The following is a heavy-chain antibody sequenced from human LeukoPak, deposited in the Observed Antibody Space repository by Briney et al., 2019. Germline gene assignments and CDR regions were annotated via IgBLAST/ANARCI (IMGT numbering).Heavy chain of an antibody. CDR1: EFTFSNYW. CDR3: AREVGSGNSDRYFDY. Sequence: GGSLRLSCAASEFTFSNYWIHWVRHAPGKGLVWVSRINSDGSGTNYADSVKGRFTISRDNSNNTLYLQMKSLRAEDTAVYYCAREVGSGNSDRYFDYWGQGTLVTVSP. D-gene: IGHD3-10*01. J-gene: IGHJ4*02. CDR2: INSDGSGT. V-gene: IGHV3-74*01.